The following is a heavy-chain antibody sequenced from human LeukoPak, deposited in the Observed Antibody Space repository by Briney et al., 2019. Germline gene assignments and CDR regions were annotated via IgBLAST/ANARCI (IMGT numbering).Heavy chain of an antibody. CDR2: ISSSSSYI. Sequence: GGSLRLSCAASGFTFSSYSMNWVRQAPGKGLEWVSSISSSSSYIYYADSVKGRFTISRDNAKNSLYLQMKSLRAEDTAVYYCAREFGYCSGGSCYSFGYYFDYWGQGTLVTVSS. CDR1: GFTFSSYS. J-gene: IGHJ4*02. V-gene: IGHV3-21*01. D-gene: IGHD2-15*01. CDR3: AREFGYCSGGSCYSFGYYFDY.